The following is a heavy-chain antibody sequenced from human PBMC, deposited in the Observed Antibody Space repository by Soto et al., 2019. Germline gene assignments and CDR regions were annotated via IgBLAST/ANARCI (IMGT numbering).Heavy chain of an antibody. Sequence: QVQLVQSGAEVKKPGASVKVSCKASGYTFTSYGISWVRQAPGQGLEWMGWISAYNGNTNYAQKLQGRVTMTTYTSTSTAYMELRSLRSDDTAVYYCARVLSGFGGTYYYYGMDVWGQGTTVTVSS. J-gene: IGHJ6*02. V-gene: IGHV1-18*01. CDR2: ISAYNGNT. D-gene: IGHD3-10*01. CDR3: ARVLSGFGGTYYYYGMDV. CDR1: GYTFTSYG.